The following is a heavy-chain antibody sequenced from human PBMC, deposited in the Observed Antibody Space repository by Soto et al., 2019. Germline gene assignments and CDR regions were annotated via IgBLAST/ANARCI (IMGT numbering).Heavy chain of an antibody. D-gene: IGHD2-15*01. J-gene: IGHJ4*02. CDR3: AIGRYPYTYNY. Sequence: GGSLRLSCAASGFTFSSYGMHWVRQAPGKGLEWVAVISYDGSNKYYADSVKGRFTISRDNSKNTLYLQMSSLRPDDTAVYYCAIGRYPYTYNYWGRGTLVTGSS. CDR1: GFTFSSYG. CDR2: ISYDGSNK. V-gene: IGHV3-30*03.